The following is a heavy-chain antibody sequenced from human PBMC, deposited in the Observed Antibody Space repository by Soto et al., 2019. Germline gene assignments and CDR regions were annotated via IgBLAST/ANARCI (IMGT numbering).Heavy chain of an antibody. D-gene: IGHD2-2*01. CDR1: GFTFSNAW. CDR2: IKSKTDGGTT. V-gene: IGHV3-15*01. Sequence: GGSLRLSCAASGFTFSNAWMSWVRQAPGKGLEWVGRIKSKTDGGTTDYAAPVKGRFTISRDDSKNTLYLQMNSLKTEDTAVYYCTAGPLVVVPAAVYYYYGMDVWGQGTTVTVSS. J-gene: IGHJ6*02. CDR3: TAGPLVVVPAAVYYYYGMDV.